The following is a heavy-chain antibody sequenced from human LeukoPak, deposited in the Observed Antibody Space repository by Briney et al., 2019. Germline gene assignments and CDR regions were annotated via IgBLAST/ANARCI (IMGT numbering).Heavy chain of an antibody. V-gene: IGHV3-48*02. CDR3: ARGGYSNYDPFDY. D-gene: IGHD4-11*01. J-gene: IGHJ4*02. CDR2: ISSSSGTI. CDR1: GFTFSSYA. Sequence: GGSLRLSCAASGFTFSSYAMNWVRQAPGKGLEWVSYISSSSGTIYYADSVKGRFTISRDNAKNSLYLQMDSLRDEDTAVYYCARGGYSNYDPFDYWGQGTLVTVSS.